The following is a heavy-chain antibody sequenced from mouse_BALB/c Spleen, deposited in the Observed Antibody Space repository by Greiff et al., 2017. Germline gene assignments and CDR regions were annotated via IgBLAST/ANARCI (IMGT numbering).Heavy chain of an antibody. CDR1: GFTFSSFG. J-gene: IGHJ1*01. D-gene: IGHD1-1*01. CDR2: ISSGSSTI. CDR3: ARLTGSSWYFDV. V-gene: IGHV5-17*02. Sequence: EVKLQESGGGLVQPGGSRKLSCAASGFTFSSFGMHWVRQAPEKGLEWVAYISSGSSTIYYADTVKGRFTISRDNPKNTLFLQMTSLRSEDTAMYYCARLTGSSWYFDVWGAGTTVTVSS.